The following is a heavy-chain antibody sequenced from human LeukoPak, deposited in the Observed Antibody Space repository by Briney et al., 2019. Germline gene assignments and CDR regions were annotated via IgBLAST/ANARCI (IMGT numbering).Heavy chain of an antibody. CDR2: TSSDLNVK. J-gene: IGHJ4*02. CDR1: GFTFRNYV. V-gene: IGHV3-30-3*01. Sequence: GGSLRLSCAASGFTFRNYVIHWVRQAPGKGLEWVAVTSSDLNVKLYADSVKGRFTISRDNSKNTLYLQMNSLRAEDTAVYYCARGSYSSGWYYFDYWGQGTLVTVSS. CDR3: ARGSYSSGWYYFDY. D-gene: IGHD6-19*01.